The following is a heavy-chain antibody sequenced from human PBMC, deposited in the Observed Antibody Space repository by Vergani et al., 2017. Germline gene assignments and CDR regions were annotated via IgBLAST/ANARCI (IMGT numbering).Heavy chain of an antibody. V-gene: IGHV3-73*02. Sequence: EVQLVESGGGLVQPGGSLKLSCAASGFTFSGSAMHWVRQASGKGLEWVGRIRSKANSYATAYAASVKGRFTISRDDSKNTAYLQMNSLKSEDTAVYYCARDSGHYYGYYYYYMDVWGKGTTVTVSS. CDR2: IRSKANSYAT. J-gene: IGHJ6*03. D-gene: IGHD3-10*01. CDR1: GFTFSGSA. CDR3: ARDSGHYYGYYYYYMDV.